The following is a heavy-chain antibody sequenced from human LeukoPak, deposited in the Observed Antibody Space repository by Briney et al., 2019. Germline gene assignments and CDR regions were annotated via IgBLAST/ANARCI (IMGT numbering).Heavy chain of an antibody. D-gene: IGHD1-26*01. Sequence: ASVKVSCKASGYTFTGYYMHWVRQAPGQGLEWMGWINPNSGGTNYAQKFQGRVTITRDTSISTAYMELSRLRSDDTAVYYCARDWKELLEFDYWGQGTLVTVSS. CDR2: INPNSGGT. CDR1: GYTFTGYY. V-gene: IGHV1-2*02. J-gene: IGHJ4*02. CDR3: ARDWKELLEFDY.